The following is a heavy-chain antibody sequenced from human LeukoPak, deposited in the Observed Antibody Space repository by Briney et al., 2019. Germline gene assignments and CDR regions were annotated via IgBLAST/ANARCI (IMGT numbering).Heavy chain of an antibody. CDR1: GFTVSSNH. V-gene: IGHV3-53*01. CDR3: ARGVDYYENSGTIDY. J-gene: IGHJ4*02. Sequence: GSLRLSCAVSGFTVSSNHMTWVRQASGKGLEWVSVIYTSGSTYYADSVKGRFTISRDNSKNTLYLQMNSLRTEDTAMYYCARGVDYYENSGTIDYWGQGTLVTVSS. D-gene: IGHD3-22*01. CDR2: IYTSGST.